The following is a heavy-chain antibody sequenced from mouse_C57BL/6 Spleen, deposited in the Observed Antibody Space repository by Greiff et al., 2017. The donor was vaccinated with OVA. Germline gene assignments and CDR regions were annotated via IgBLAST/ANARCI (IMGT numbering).Heavy chain of an antibody. J-gene: IGHJ3*01. CDR3: ARDATGTGGFAY. CDR1: GFTFSDFY. D-gene: IGHD4-1*01. Sequence: EVQRVESGGGLVQSGRSLRLSCATSGFTFSDFYMEWVRQAPGKGLEWIAASRNKANDYTTEYSASVKGRFIVSRDTSQSILYLPMNALRAEDTAIYYCARDATGTGGFAYWGKGTLVTVSA. CDR2: SRNKANDYTT. V-gene: IGHV7-1*01.